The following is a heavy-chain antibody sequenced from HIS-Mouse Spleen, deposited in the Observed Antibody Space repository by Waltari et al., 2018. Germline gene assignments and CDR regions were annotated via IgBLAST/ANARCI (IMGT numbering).Heavy chain of an antibody. CDR1: GGSISSSSYY. D-gene: IGHD1-1*01. V-gene: IGHV4-39*07. CDR3: ARDPRWNDGIDY. CDR2: IYYSGST. Sequence: QLQLQESGPGLVKPSETLSLTCTVSGGSISSSSYYWGWIRQPPGKGLEWIGSIYYSGSTYYNPSLKSRVTISVDTSKNQFSLKLSFVTAADTAVYYCARDPRWNDGIDYWGQGTLVTVSS. J-gene: IGHJ4*02.